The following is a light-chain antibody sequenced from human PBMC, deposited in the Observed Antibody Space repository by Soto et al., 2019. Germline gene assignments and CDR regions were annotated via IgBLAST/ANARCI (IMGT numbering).Light chain of an antibody. V-gene: IGLV2-14*01. J-gene: IGLJ2*01. CDR3: NSYTSRATGV. CDR2: EVS. CDR1: SSDVGGYNY. Sequence: QSVLTQPASVSGSPGQSITISCTGTSSDVGGYNYVSWYQQHPGRAPKLIIFEVSNRTSGVSDRFSGSKSDNTASLTISGLQAEDEADYYCNSYTSRATGVFGGGTKLTVL.